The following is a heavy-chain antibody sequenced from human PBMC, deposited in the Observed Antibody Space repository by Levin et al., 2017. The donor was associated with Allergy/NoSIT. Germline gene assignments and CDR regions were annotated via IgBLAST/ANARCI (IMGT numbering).Heavy chain of an antibody. CDR1: GYTFKNYG. CDR3: ARFVVTPVSCFYMDV. V-gene: IGHV1-18*01. CDR2: ISTHNGNT. D-gene: IGHD2-2*01. Sequence: GASVKVSCKASGYTFKNYGISWVRQAPGQGLEWMGWISTHNGNTNYAQSFQGRVTMTTDTSTSTADMELRSLISDDTAVYYCARFVVTPVSCFYMDVWGKGTTVTVSS. J-gene: IGHJ6*03.